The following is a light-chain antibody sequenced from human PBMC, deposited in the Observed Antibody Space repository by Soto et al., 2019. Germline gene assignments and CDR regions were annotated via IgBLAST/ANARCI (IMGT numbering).Light chain of an antibody. Sequence: QLVLTQSSSASASLGSSVKLTCTLSSGHSSYIIAWHQQQPGKAPRYLMKLEGSGSYNKGSGVPDRFSGSSSGADRYLTISILQSDDEADYYCETWDSNTRVFGGGTKLTVL. CDR3: ETWDSNTRV. CDR2: LEGSGSY. CDR1: SGHSSYI. J-gene: IGLJ3*02. V-gene: IGLV4-60*03.